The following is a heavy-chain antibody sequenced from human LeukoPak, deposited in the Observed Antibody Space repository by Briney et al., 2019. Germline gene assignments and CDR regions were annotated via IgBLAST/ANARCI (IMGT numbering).Heavy chain of an antibody. V-gene: IGHV3-21*01. D-gene: IGHD5-24*01. CDR2: ISSSSSYI. Sequence: NPGGSLRLSCAASGFTFSNYDMPWVRQAPGKGLEWVSAISSSSSYIYYADSIKGRFTISRDNAENSLYLQMNSLRAVDTAVYFCARGEEKATITALDSWGQGTLVTVSS. J-gene: IGHJ4*02. CDR3: ARGEEKATITALDS. CDR1: GFTFSNYD.